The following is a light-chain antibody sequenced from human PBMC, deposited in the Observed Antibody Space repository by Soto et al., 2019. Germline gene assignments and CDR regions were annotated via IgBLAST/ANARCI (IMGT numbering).Light chain of an antibody. V-gene: IGKV3-15*01. CDR2: DAS. Sequence: TQSPDTLAVSLVGRATLSCRASQSLRSSLAWYQQKPGQAPRLLIYDASTRATGIPARFSGSGSGTDFTLNIRGLQSEDFEVYSCKQYTKWPQKFGKAHXVEIK. CDR1: QSLRSS. J-gene: IGKJ1*01. CDR3: KQYTKWPQK.